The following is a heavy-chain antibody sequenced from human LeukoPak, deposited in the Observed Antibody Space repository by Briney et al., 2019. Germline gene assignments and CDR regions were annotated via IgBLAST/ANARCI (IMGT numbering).Heavy chain of an antibody. V-gene: IGHV4-59*01. Sequence: PSETLSLTCTVSGGSISSYYWSWIRQPPGKGLEWIGYIYYSGSTNYNPSLKSRVTISVDTSKNQFSLKMSSVTAADTAVYYCGXXRGRYFDWLPLTXYYYYGXXXWGQGTTXTVSS. CDR1: GGSISSYY. D-gene: IGHD3-9*01. CDR2: IYYSGST. CDR3: GXXRGRYFDWLPLTXYYYYGXXX. J-gene: IGHJ6*02.